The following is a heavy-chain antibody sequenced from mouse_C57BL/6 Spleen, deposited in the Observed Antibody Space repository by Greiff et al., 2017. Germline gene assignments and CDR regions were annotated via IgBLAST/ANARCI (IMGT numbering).Heavy chain of an antibody. CDR1: GYTFTSYW. J-gene: IGHJ3*01. CDR3: ARGYGNYSAWFAY. V-gene: IGHV1-50*01. CDR2: IGPSDSYT. Sequence: VQLQQPGAELVKPGASVKLSCKASGYTFTSYWMQWVKQRPGQGLEWIGEIGPSDSYTNYNQKFKGKATLTVDTSSSTAYMQLSSLTSEDSAVYYCARGYGNYSAWFAYWGQGTLVTVSA. D-gene: IGHD2-1*01.